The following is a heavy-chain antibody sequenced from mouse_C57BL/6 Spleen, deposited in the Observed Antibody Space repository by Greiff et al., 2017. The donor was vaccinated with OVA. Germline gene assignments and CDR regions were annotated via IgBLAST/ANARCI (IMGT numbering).Heavy chain of an antibody. CDR1: GYTFTSYW. CDR2: IDPSDSET. V-gene: IGHV1-52*01. D-gene: IGHD1-1*01. J-gene: IGHJ2*01. CDR3: ARWHSYGGSCRFDY. Sequence: VQLQQPGAELVRPGSSVKLSCKASGYTFTSYWMHWVKQRPIQGLEWIGNIDPSDSETHYNQKFKDKATLTVDKSSSTAYMQLSSLTSEDSAVYYCARWHSYGGSCRFDYWGQGTTLTVSS.